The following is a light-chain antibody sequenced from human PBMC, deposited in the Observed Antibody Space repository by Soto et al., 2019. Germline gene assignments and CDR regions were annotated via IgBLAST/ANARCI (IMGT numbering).Light chain of an antibody. CDR1: ESVSSSY. V-gene: IGKV3-20*01. J-gene: IGKJ4*01. Sequence: EIGLTQSPGTLSLSPGERATLSCRASESVSSSYLAWYQQKPGQAPRLLIYGASSRATGIPDRFSGSGSGTDFTLPISRLEPDDCAVYYCQQYGSTPPLTFGGGTKVEI. CDR2: GAS. CDR3: QQYGSTPPLT.